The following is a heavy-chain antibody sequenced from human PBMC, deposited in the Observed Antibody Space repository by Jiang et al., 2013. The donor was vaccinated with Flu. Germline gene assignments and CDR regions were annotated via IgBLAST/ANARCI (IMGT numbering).Heavy chain of an antibody. CDR3: AKGGHFSFFDY. CDR2: ISGSGDKT. D-gene: IGHD2/OR15-2a*01. J-gene: IGHJ4*02. Sequence: VASGFSFSSYAMSWVRQAPGKGLEWVSGISGSGDKTYYADSVKGRFAISRDNSKNTLFLQMNSLRADDTAVYYCAKGGHFSFFDYWGQGTLVTVSS. CDR1: GFSFSSYA. V-gene: IGHV3-23*01.